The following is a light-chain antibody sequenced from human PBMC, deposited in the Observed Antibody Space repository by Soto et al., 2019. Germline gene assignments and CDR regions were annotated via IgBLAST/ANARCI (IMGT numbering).Light chain of an antibody. J-gene: IGLJ3*02. CDR3: SSYTSSSTQV. CDR2: DVN. CDR1: NIGSKS. Sequence: SYVLTQPPSMSVAPGQTARITCGGDNIGSKSVHWYQQKPGQAPVLVVYDVNDRPSGIPERFSGSNSGNTASLTISGLQAEDEADYYCSSYTSSSTQVLGGGTKVTVL. V-gene: IGLV3-21*02.